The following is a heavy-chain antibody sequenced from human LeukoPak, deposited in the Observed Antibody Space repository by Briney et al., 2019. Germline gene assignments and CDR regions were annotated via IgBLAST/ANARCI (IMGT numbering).Heavy chain of an antibody. D-gene: IGHD3-10*01. CDR1: GFSFSSYA. J-gene: IGHJ5*02. V-gene: IGHV3-30-3*01. Sequence: GGSLRLSCVASGFSFSSYAMHWVRQAPGKGLEWVAVISYDGSNKYYADSVKGRFTISRDNSKNTLYLQMNSLRAEDTAVYYCARSSGYYGSGSYYSSWGQGTLVTVSS. CDR3: ARSSGYYGSGSYYSS. CDR2: ISYDGSNK.